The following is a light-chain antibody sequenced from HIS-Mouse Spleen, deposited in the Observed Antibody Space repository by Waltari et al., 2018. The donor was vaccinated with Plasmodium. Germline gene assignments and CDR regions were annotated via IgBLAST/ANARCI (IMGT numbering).Light chain of an antibody. Sequence: QSALTQPASVSGSPGQSITLSCTGTRSDVGGYHYVSWYQQHPGKAPKRMIYEVSNRPSGVSNRFSGSKSGNTASLTISGLQAEDEADYYCSSYTSSSTLVFGTGTKVTVL. CDR1: RSDVGGYHY. J-gene: IGLJ1*01. CDR2: EVS. V-gene: IGLV2-14*01. CDR3: SSYTSSSTLV.